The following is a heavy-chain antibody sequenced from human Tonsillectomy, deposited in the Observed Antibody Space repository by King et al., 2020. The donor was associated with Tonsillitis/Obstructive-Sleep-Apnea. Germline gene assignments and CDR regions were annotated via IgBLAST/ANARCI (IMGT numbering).Heavy chain of an antibody. CDR2: IYPGDSDT. CDR1: GYSFTNYW. J-gene: IGHJ4*02. V-gene: IGHV5-51*01. D-gene: IGHD4-17*01. Sequence: VQLVESGAEVKKPGESLKISCKGSGYSFTNYWIGWVRQMPGKGLEWMGIIYPGDSDTRYSPSFQGQVTISADKSISTAYVQWSSLKASDTAMYYCARRGGRHAYGDYSHFDHWGQGTLVSVSS. CDR3: ARRGGRHAYGDYSHFDH.